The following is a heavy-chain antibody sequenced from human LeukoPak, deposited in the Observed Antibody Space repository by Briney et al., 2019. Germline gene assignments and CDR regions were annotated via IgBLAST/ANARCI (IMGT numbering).Heavy chain of an antibody. D-gene: IGHD3-16*01. CDR2: IYYSGST. CDR3: ARRRFPRWFDP. CDR1: GGSISSSSYY. Sequence: SVTLSLTCTVSGGSISSSSYYWGWIRQPPGRGLEWIGSIYYSGSTYYNPSLKSRVTISVDTSKNQFSLKLSSVTAADTAVYYCARRRFPRWFDPWGQGTLVTVSS. J-gene: IGHJ5*02. V-gene: IGHV4-39*01.